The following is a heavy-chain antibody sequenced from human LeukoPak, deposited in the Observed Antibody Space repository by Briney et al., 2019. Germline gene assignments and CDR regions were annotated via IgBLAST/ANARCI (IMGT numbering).Heavy chain of an antibody. Sequence: PGGSLRHSCAASGFTFDDYGMSWVRQAPGKGLEWVSGTNWNGGSTGYADSVKGRFTISRDNAKNSLYLQMNSLRAEDTALYHCARGGIAAAPFGPWGQGTLVTVSS. CDR3: ARGGIAAAPFGP. V-gene: IGHV3-20*01. D-gene: IGHD6-13*01. J-gene: IGHJ5*02. CDR2: TNWNGGST. CDR1: GFTFDDYG.